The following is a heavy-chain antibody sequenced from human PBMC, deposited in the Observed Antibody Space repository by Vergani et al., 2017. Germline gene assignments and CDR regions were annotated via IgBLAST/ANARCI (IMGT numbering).Heavy chain of an antibody. CDR1: GFTFSSYA. CDR3: VKRSEYYYDSSASGEY. J-gene: IGHJ4*02. Sequence: EVQLVESGGGLVQPGGSLRLSCSASGFTFSSYAMHWVRQAPGKGLEYVSAISSNGGSTNYADSVKGRFTISRDNSKNTLYLQMSSLRAEDTAVYYCVKRSEYYYDSSASGEYWGQGTLVTVSS. CDR2: ISSNGGST. D-gene: IGHD3-22*01. V-gene: IGHV3-64D*06.